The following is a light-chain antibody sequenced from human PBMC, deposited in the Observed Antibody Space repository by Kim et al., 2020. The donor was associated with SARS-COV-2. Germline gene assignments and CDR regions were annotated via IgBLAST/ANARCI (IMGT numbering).Light chain of an antibody. V-gene: IGLV1-51*01. J-gene: IGLJ1*01. CDR3: ATWDSSLSAV. Sequence: PGLKATISCSGSNSNIGNNYMSCYQQLPGTAPKLLIYDNNKRPSGIPDRFSGSKSGTSAILGITGLQTGDEADYYCATWDSSLSAVFGTGTKVTVL. CDR2: DNN. CDR1: NSNIGNNY.